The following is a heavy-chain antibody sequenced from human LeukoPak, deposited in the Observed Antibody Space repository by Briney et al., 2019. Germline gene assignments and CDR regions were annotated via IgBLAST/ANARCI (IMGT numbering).Heavy chain of an antibody. V-gene: IGHV3-48*03. J-gene: IGHJ4*02. CDR2: ISSSGSTI. CDR1: GFTFSSYE. Sequence: GGSLRLSCAASGFTFSSYEMNWVRQAPGKGLEWVSYISSSGSTIYYADSVKGRFTISRDTANNSLYLHMNSLRAEDTAVYYCARGEVAGSIFGYWGQGTLVTVSS. CDR3: ARGEVAGSIFGY. D-gene: IGHD6-19*01.